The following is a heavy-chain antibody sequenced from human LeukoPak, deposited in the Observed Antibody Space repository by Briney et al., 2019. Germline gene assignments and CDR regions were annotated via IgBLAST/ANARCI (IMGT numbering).Heavy chain of an antibody. Sequence: PGGSLRLSCAASGFTFSSYEMNWVRQAPGKGLEWVSYISSSGSTIYYADSVKGRFTISRDNAKNSLYLQMNSLRAEDTAVYYCARGTQGGYDHFDYWGQGPRSPSPQ. V-gene: IGHV3-48*03. D-gene: IGHD5-12*01. CDR1: GFTFSSYE. J-gene: IGHJ4*02. CDR2: ISSSGSTI. CDR3: ARGTQGGYDHFDY.